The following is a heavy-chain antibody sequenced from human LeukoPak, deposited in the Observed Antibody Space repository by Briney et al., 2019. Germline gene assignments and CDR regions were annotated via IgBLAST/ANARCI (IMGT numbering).Heavy chain of an antibody. D-gene: IGHD4-11*01. Sequence: GGSLRLSCAASGFIFSNYAMHWVRQAPGKGLEWVAVISYDGSNEYYADSVKGRFTISRDNSKNTLYLQMNSLTAEGTAVYYCARDWSSKYPYYYGMDVWGQGTTVTVSS. CDR1: GFIFSNYA. CDR2: ISYDGSNE. CDR3: ARDWSSKYPYYYGMDV. V-gene: IGHV3-30-3*01. J-gene: IGHJ6*02.